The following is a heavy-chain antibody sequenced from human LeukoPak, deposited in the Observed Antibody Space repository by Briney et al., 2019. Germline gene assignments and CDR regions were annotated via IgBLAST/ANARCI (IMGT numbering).Heavy chain of an antibody. D-gene: IGHD6-19*01. Sequence: KPSETLSLTCTVSGGSISSYYWSWIRQPPGKGLEWIGYIYYSGSTNYNPSLKSRVTISVDTSKNQFSLKLSSVTAADTAVYYCARRRVAVAGNWFDPWGQGTLVTVSS. J-gene: IGHJ5*02. CDR3: ARRRVAVAGNWFDP. CDR2: IYYSGST. CDR1: GGSISSYY. V-gene: IGHV4-59*08.